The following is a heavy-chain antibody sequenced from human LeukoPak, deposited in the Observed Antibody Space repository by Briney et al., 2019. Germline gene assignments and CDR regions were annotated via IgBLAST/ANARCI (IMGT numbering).Heavy chain of an antibody. D-gene: IGHD4-11*01. Sequence: PSETLSLTCTVSGGFISNSNYYWGWIRQTPGKGLEWIGSIYYSGSTYYNPSLKSRVTISVDTSKNQFSLKLSSVTAADTAVYYCARQYSNSYYYYYYYMDVWGKGTTVTVSS. J-gene: IGHJ6*03. CDR3: ARQYSNSYYYYYYYMDV. V-gene: IGHV4-39*01. CDR2: IYYSGST. CDR1: GGFISNSNYY.